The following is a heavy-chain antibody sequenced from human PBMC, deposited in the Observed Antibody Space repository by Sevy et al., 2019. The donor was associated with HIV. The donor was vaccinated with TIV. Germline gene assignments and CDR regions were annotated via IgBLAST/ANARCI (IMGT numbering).Heavy chain of an antibody. CDR2: ISYHGSNK. Sequence: GGSLRLSCAASGFTFSSYAMHWVRQAPGKGLEWVAVISYHGSNKYYADSVKGRFTISRDNSKNTLYLQMNSLRAEDTAVYYCARDQVPGPGASYFDYWGQGTLVTVSS. CDR3: ARDQVPGPGASYFDY. V-gene: IGHV3-30-3*01. D-gene: IGHD3-10*01. CDR1: GFTFSSYA. J-gene: IGHJ4*02.